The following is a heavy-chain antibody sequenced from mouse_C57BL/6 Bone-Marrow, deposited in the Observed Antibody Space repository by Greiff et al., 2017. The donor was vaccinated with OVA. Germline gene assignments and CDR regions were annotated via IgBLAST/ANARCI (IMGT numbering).Heavy chain of an antibody. CDR2: ISDGGSYT. D-gene: IGHD4-1*01. CDR1: GFTFSSYA. J-gene: IGHJ3*01. Sequence: EVNVVESGGGLVKPGGSLKLSCAASGFTFSSYAMSWVRQTPEKRLEWVATISDGGSYTYYPDNVKGRFTISRDNAKNNLYLQMSHLKSEDTAMYYCARDPLGPFAYWGQGTLVTVSA. V-gene: IGHV5-4*01. CDR3: ARDPLGPFAY.